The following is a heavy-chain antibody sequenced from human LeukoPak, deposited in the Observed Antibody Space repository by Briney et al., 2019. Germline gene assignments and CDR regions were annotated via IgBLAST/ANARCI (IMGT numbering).Heavy chain of an antibody. J-gene: IGHJ3*02. CDR3: ARNIVVVPVMGAFDI. Sequence: PSETLSLTCTVSGGSISSGGYYWSWIRQHPGKGLEWIGYIYYSGSTYYNPSLKSRVTISVDTSKNQFSLKLSSVTAADTAVYYCARNIVVVPVMGAFDIWGQGTMVTVSS. CDR1: GGSISSGGYY. V-gene: IGHV4-31*03. D-gene: IGHD2-2*01. CDR2: IYYSGST.